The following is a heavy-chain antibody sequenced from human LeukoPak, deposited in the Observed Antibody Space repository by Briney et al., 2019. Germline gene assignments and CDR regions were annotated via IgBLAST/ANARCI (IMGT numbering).Heavy chain of an antibody. D-gene: IGHD6-19*01. CDR3: ARRIAVARGDAFDI. CDR1: GGFDSTYW. CDR2: IGYSGTT. J-gene: IGHJ3*02. V-gene: IGHV4-59*08. Sequence: SETLSLTCTVSGGFDSTYWWNWIRQPPGKGLEWIGYIGYSGTTNYNYNPSLKSRVTISLDMSMKQLSLKLISVTAADTAVYYCARRIAVARGDAFDIWGQGTMVTVSS.